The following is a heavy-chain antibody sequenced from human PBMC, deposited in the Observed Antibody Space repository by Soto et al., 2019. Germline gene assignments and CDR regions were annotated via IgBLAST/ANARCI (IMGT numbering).Heavy chain of an antibody. CDR3: ERLTAAGGVDQFDY. Sequence: EVQLEESGGGVVQPGGSLRLSCAASGFTFSSYWMTWVRQAPGKGLEWVANIKEDGSEQYQVDSVKVRFTFSRDNAKKTLYLQMNSLRVEDTAVYYCERLTAAGGVDQFDYWGQGTLVTVSS. CDR1: GFTFSSYW. D-gene: IGHD6-13*01. J-gene: IGHJ4*02. CDR2: IKEDGSEQ. V-gene: IGHV3-7*05.